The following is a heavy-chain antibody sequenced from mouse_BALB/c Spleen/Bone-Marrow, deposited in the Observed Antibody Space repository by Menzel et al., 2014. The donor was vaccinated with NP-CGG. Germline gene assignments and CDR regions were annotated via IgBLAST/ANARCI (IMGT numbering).Heavy chain of an antibody. J-gene: IGHJ4*01. Sequence: VQLQQSGAELVRPGVSVKISCKGSGYTFTDYAMHWVKQSHAKSLEWIGVISTYYGDASYNQKFRGKATMTVDKSSSTAYMELARLTSEDSAIYYCARDAMDYWGQGTSVTVSS. CDR1: GYTFTDYA. CDR3: ARDAMDY. CDR2: ISTYYGDA. V-gene: IGHV1S137*01.